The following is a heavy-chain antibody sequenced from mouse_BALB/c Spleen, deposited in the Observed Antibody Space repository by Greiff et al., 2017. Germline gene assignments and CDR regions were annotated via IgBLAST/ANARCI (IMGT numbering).Heavy chain of an antibody. D-gene: IGHD1-2*01. V-gene: IGHV1S135*01. CDR1: GYSFTSYY. CDR2: IDPFNGGT. CDR3: ARLRFITTATGYFDY. Sequence: EVQLQESGPELMKPGASVKISCKASGYSFTSYYMHWVKQSHGKSLEWIGYIDPFNGGTSYNQKFKGKATLTVDKSSSTAYMHLSSLTSEDSAVYYCARLRFITTATGYFDYWGQGTTLTVSS. J-gene: IGHJ2*01.